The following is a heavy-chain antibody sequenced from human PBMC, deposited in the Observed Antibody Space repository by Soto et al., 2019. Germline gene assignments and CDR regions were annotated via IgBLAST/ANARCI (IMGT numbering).Heavy chain of an antibody. CDR3: ARIRSSDNDYGFDY. D-gene: IGHD4-17*01. CDR2: IYYSGST. CDR1: GGSISSYY. V-gene: IGHV4-59*08. Sequence: QVQLQESGPGLVKPSETLSLTCTVSGGSISSYYWSWIRQPPGKGLEWIGYIYYSGSTNYNPSLKSRVTISVDTSKNQFSLKLSSVTAPDTAVYYCARIRSSDNDYGFDYWGQGTLVTVSS. J-gene: IGHJ4*02.